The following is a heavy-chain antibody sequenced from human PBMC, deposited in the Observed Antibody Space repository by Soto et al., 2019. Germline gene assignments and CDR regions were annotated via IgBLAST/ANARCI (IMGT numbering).Heavy chain of an antibody. D-gene: IGHD3-10*02. CDR3: ARSGDNYNVLDY. CDR2: SSNSGTYT. V-gene: IGHV3-11*06. CDR1: GFKVSDYY. J-gene: IGHJ4*02. Sequence: PGGSLRLSCAASGFKVSDYYMSWIRQAPGKGLEWLSYSSNSGTYTRYADSVKGRFSISRDNAKNSLFLQINSLRGEDSATYHRARSGDNYNVLDYWGQGTPVTVSS.